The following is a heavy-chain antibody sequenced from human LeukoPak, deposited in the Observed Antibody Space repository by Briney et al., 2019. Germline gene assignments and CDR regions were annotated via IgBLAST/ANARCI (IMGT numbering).Heavy chain of an antibody. D-gene: IGHD1-7*01. CDR2: INHSGST. CDR3: ARRTGGTAEVDF. V-gene: IGHV4-4*02. J-gene: IGHJ4*02. CDR1: GGSISSPYS. Sequence: PSETLSLTCAVSGGSISSPYSWSWVRQPPGKGLEWIGDINHSGSTNYNPSLKSRVIISADNSKNQFSLRLSSVTAADTAVYYCARRTGGTAEVDFWGQGTLVTVSS.